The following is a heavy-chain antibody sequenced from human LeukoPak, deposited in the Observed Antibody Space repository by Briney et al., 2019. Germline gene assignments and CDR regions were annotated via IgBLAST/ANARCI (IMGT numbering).Heavy chain of an antibody. D-gene: IGHD3-3*01. CDR1: GYSISSGYY. Sequence: SETLSLTCAVSGYSISSGYYWGWIRQPPGKGLEWIGSIYHSGSTYYNPSLKSRVTISVDTSKNQFSLKLSSVTAADTAVYYCARHPPFWRGYVARRTNAFDIWGQGTMVTVSS. V-gene: IGHV4-38-2*01. J-gene: IGHJ3*02. CDR3: ARHPPFWRGYVARRTNAFDI. CDR2: IYHSGST.